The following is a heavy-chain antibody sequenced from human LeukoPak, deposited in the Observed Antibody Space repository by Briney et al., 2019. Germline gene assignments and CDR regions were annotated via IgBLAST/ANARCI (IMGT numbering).Heavy chain of an antibody. J-gene: IGHJ5*02. CDR2: ISAYNGNT. Sequence: ASVKVSCKASGYIFTNYGISWVRQAPGQGLEWMGWISAYNGNTKSAQKFQGRVTVTADIPTTTAYMELRSLRSDDTAIYYCVRDKCSGITCYSLDPWGQGTLVTVSS. CDR1: GYIFTNYG. V-gene: IGHV1-18*01. D-gene: IGHD2-15*01. CDR3: VRDKCSGITCYSLDP.